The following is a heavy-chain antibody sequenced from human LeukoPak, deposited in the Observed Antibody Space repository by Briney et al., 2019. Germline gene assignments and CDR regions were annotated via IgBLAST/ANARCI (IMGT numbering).Heavy chain of an antibody. CDR1: GFTVSSNY. D-gene: IGHD3-10*01. Sequence: GGSLRLSCAASGFTVSSNYMSWVRQAPGKGLEWASVIYSGGSTYYADSVKGRFTISRDNSKNTLYLQMNSLRAEDTAVYYCARSPWVRGVIIFGMDVWGQGTTVTVSS. J-gene: IGHJ6*02. V-gene: IGHV3-53*01. CDR2: IYSGGST. CDR3: ARSPWVRGVIIFGMDV.